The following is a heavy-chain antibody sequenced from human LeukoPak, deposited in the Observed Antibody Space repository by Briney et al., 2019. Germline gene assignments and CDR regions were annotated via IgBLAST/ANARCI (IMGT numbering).Heavy chain of an antibody. Sequence: GGSLRLSCAASGFTVSSSYMTWVRQAPGKGLEWVSVIYTGGSTYYADSVKGRFTISRDNSKNALYLQMNSLRAEDTAVYYCARDLRGFIDYWGQGTLVTVSS. D-gene: IGHD5-12*01. CDR2: IYTGGST. CDR3: ARDLRGFIDY. CDR1: GFTVSSSY. V-gene: IGHV3-53*01. J-gene: IGHJ4*02.